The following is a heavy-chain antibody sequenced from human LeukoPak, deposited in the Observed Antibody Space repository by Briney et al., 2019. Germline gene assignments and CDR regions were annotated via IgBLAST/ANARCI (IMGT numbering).Heavy chain of an antibody. D-gene: IGHD5-12*01. V-gene: IGHV1-69*13. Sequence: SVKVSCKPSVGSFCSYAISWGRQAPEQGGEWMGGIIPIFDTANYAQKSQGRDTITADESTSRGYMELSSLRSEDTAVYYCARELRGYDSRSFDYWGQGTLVTVSS. J-gene: IGHJ4*02. CDR1: VGSFCSYA. CDR3: ARELRGYDSRSFDY. CDR2: IIPIFDTA.